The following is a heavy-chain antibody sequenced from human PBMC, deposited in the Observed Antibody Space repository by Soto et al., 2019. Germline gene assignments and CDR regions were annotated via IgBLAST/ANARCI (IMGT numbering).Heavy chain of an antibody. CDR3: AIDSLLSSRRMDL. J-gene: IGHJ6*02. CDR1: GGSISSGAYY. D-gene: IGHD2-21*01. CDR2: IYYSGSGST. V-gene: IGHV4-31*03. Sequence: QVQLQESGAGLVKPSQTLSLTCTVSGGSISSGAYYWTWIRQQPGKGLEWIGYIYYSGSGSTYYNPSLKSRVTISVDTSKNQFSLKLSSVTAADTAVYYCAIDSLLSSRRMDLWGQGTTVTVSS.